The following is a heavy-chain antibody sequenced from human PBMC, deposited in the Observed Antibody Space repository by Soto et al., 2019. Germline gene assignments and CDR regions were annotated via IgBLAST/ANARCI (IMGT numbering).Heavy chain of an antibody. J-gene: IGHJ3*02. CDR1: GFTFSAYS. Sequence: EVQLVESGGGLVQPGGSLRLSCAASGFTFSAYSINWVRQAPGKGLEWVSYITTSSSTIYYSDSVKGRFTISRDNAQNSLYLQMNSLRAEDSAMYFCASGRLTRDAFDIWGRGTVVTVSS. CDR2: ITTSSSTI. CDR3: ASGRLTRDAFDI. V-gene: IGHV3-48*01. D-gene: IGHD4-4*01.